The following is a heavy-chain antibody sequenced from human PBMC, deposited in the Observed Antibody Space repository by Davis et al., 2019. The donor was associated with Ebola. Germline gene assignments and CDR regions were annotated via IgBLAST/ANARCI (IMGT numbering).Heavy chain of an antibody. CDR3: ARDQLFWSRNYYYGMDV. CDR1: GYTFTSYG. CDR2: ISAYNGNT. V-gene: IGHV1-18*01. J-gene: IGHJ6*02. D-gene: IGHD3-3*01. Sequence: ASVKVSCKASGYTFTSYGISWVRQAPGQGLEWMGWISAYNGNTNYAQKLQGRVTMTTDTSTSTAYMELRSLRAEDTAVYYCARDQLFWSRNYYYGMDVWGQGTTVTVSS.